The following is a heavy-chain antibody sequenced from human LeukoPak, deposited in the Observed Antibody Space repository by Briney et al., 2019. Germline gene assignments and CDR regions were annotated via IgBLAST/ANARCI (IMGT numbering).Heavy chain of an antibody. CDR3: ARQIRSVILGDYFDY. Sequence: SETLSLTCTVSGGSISSSSYYWGWIRQPPGKGLEWIGSIYYSGSTYYNPSLKSRVTISVDTSKNQFSLKLSSVTAADTAVYYCARQIRSVILGDYFDYWGQGTLVTVSS. D-gene: IGHD2-21*01. CDR1: GGSISSSSYY. J-gene: IGHJ4*02. CDR2: IYYSGST. V-gene: IGHV4-39*01.